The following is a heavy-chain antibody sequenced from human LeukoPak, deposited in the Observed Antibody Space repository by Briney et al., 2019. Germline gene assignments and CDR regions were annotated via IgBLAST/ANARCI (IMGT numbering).Heavy chain of an antibody. J-gene: IGHJ4*02. CDR3: AREMATIFRYFDY. Sequence: GGSLRLSCAASGFTFSSYSMNWVRLALGKGLERVSSISSSSSYIYYADSVKGRFTISRDNAKNSLYLQMNSLRAEDTAVYYCAREMATIFRYFDYWGQGTLVTVSS. D-gene: IGHD5-24*01. CDR2: ISSSSSYI. V-gene: IGHV3-21*01. CDR1: GFTFSSYS.